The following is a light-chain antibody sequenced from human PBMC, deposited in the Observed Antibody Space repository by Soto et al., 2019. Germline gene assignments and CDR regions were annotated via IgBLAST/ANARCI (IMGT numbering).Light chain of an antibody. CDR3: QSYNNWPLT. CDR1: QGIGDT. J-gene: IGKJ4*01. V-gene: IGKV3-15*01. Sequence: EIVMTQSPATLSVSPGDRATLSCRARQGIGDTLAWYQQKPGQTPRLLIYDTSTRATGVPARFSGSRSGAEFTLTLNSRQSEDFRVSYCQSYNNWPLTFVGGNTVEVK. CDR2: DTS.